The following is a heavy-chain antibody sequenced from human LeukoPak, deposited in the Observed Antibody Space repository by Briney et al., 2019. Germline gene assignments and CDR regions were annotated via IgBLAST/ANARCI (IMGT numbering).Heavy chain of an antibody. CDR3: ARDRNSFDH. D-gene: IGHD1-14*01. CDR1: GFTVSSNY. Sequence: GGSLRLSCAASGFTVSSNYMSWVRQAPGKGLEWVAVIWYDGTEKYYADSVKGRFTISRDNSKNMVYLQMNSLRAEDTAVYYCARDRNSFDHWGQGTLVTVSS. J-gene: IGHJ4*02. CDR2: IWYDGTEK. V-gene: IGHV3-33*08.